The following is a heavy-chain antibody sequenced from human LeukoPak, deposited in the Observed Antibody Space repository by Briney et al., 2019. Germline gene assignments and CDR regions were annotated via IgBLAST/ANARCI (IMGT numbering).Heavy chain of an antibody. CDR2: ISSSGSTI. CDR1: GFTFSSYE. V-gene: IGHV3-48*03. CDR3: AKDLSSGGSGQKQYNWFDP. D-gene: IGHD2-15*01. Sequence: GGSLRLSCAASGFTFSSYEMNWVRQAPGKGLEWVSYISSSGSTIYYADSVKGRFTISRDNSKNTLYLQMNSLRAEDTAVYYCAKDLSSGGSGQKQYNWFDPWGQGTLVTVSS. J-gene: IGHJ5*02.